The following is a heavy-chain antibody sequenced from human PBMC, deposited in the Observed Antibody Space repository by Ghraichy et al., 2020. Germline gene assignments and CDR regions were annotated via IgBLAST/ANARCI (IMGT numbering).Heavy chain of an antibody. Sequence: GGSLRLSCAASGFTFSSYAMSWVRQAPGKGLEWVSAISGSGGSTYYADSVKGRFTISRDNSKNTLYLQMNSLRAEDTAVYYCAKDPRITVVRGVIMSEGFDYWGQGTLVTVSS. J-gene: IGHJ4*02. CDR3: AKDPRITVVRGVIMSEGFDY. V-gene: IGHV3-23*01. D-gene: IGHD3-10*01. CDR2: ISGSGGST. CDR1: GFTFSSYA.